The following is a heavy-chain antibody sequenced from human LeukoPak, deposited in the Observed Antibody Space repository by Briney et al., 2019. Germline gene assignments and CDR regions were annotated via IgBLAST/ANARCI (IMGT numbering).Heavy chain of an antibody. CDR3: ARLVRGVGYWYFDL. Sequence: PSETLSLTCTVSGGSITNYYWSWIRQSPGKGLEWIGYIYYSGSTNYNPSLKSRVTISVDTSKNQFSLKLSSVTAADTAVYYCARLVRGVGYWYFDLWGRGTLVTVSS. CDR1: GGSITNYY. J-gene: IGHJ2*01. D-gene: IGHD3-10*01. V-gene: IGHV4-59*01. CDR2: IYYSGST.